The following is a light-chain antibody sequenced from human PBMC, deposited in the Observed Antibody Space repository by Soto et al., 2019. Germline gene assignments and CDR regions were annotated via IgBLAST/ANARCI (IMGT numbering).Light chain of an antibody. V-gene: IGLV2-14*01. CDR3: TSYTTKSNWV. CDR1: TSDIGAYNY. Sequence: QSALTQPASVSGSPGQSITISCTGTTSDIGAYNYVSWYQQHPGKAPKLMIYEVTNRPSGASDRFSGSKSDNTASLTISGLRAEDEADYYCTSYTTKSNWVFGGGTKVTV. CDR2: EVT. J-gene: IGLJ3*02.